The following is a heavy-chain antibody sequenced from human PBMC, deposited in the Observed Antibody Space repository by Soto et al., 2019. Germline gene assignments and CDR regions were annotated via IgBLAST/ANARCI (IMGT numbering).Heavy chain of an antibody. V-gene: IGHV4-4*02. J-gene: IGHJ5*02. Sequence: SETLSLTCAVSGASIGTSSWWSWVRQSLGKGQEWIGEIHDSVSTESNPSLKSRVTISLNKSKTQFSLNVSSVTAADTAVYYCARHLRYFDWLLGGWFDPWGQGRLVTVS. CDR3: ARHLRYFDWLLGGWFDP. CDR2: IHDSVST. D-gene: IGHD3-9*01. CDR1: GASIGTSSW.